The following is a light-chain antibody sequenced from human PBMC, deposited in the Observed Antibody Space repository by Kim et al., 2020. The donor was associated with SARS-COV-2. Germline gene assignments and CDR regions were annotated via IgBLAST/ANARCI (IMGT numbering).Light chain of an antibody. CDR1: QGISNY. Sequence: SASVGDRVTITCRASQGISNYLAWYQQKPGKVPKLLIYAASALQSGVPCRFSGSGSGTDFTLTISSLQPEDVATYYCQKYNSAPWTFGQGTRWIS. V-gene: IGKV1-27*01. CDR2: AAS. CDR3: QKYNSAPWT. J-gene: IGKJ1*01.